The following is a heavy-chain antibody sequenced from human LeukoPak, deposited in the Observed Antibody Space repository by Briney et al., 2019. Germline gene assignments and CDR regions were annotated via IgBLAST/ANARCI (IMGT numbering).Heavy chain of an antibody. CDR1: GFTFSSYS. J-gene: IGHJ3*02. V-gene: IGHV3-21*01. Sequence: PGGSLRLSCAASGFTFSSYSMNWVRQAPGKGLEWVSSISSSSSYIYYADSVKGRFTISRDNAKNSLYLQMNSLRAEDTAVYYCAREHYYDSSPRGSDAFDIWGQGTMVTVSS. CDR2: ISSSSSYI. D-gene: IGHD3-22*01. CDR3: AREHYYDSSPRGSDAFDI.